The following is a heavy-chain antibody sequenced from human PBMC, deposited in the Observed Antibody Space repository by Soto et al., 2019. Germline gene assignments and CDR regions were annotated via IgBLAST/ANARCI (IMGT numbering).Heavy chain of an antibody. CDR3: AKVLGSGNYYYYGMYI. Sequence: GGSLRLSCAASGFTFSDYDMSWIRQAPGKGLEWVSYISSSSSYTYYADSVKGRFTISRDNAKNTLYLQMNSLRAEDTAVYYCAKVLGSGNYYYYGMYIWGQGTTVTVSS. D-gene: IGHD3-3*02. CDR1: GFTFSDYD. V-gene: IGHV3-11*03. J-gene: IGHJ6*02. CDR2: ISSSSSYT.